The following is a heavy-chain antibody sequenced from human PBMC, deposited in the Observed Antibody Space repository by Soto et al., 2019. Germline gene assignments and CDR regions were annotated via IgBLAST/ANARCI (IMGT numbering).Heavy chain of an antibody. V-gene: IGHV1-2*02. CDR2: INPNSGGT. CDR3: ARVNVVVVAATREYYFDD. CDR1: GYTFTCYY. Sequence: XSVKVCCXSSGYTFTCYYMHWVRQAPGQGLEWMGWINPNSGGTNYAQKFQGRVTMTRDTSISTAYMELSRLRYDDTAVYYCARVNVVVVAATREYYFDDWGQGTLVTVSS. D-gene: IGHD2-15*01. J-gene: IGHJ4*02.